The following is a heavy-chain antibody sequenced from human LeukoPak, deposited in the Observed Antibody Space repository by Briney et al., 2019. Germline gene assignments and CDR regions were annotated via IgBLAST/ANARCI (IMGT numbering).Heavy chain of an antibody. V-gene: IGHV3-9*03. CDR1: GFTFDDYA. CDR2: ISWNSGSI. J-gene: IGHJ3*02. Sequence: GRSLRLSCAASGFTFDDYAMHWIRQAPGKGLEWVSGISWNSGSIGYADSVKGRFTISRDNAKNSLYLQMNSLRAEDMALYYCAKGYYYGSGSLADAFDIWGQGTMVTVSS. D-gene: IGHD3-10*01. CDR3: AKGYYYGSGSLADAFDI.